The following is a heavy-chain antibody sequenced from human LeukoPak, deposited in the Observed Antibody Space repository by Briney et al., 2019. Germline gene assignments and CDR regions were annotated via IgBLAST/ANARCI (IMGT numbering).Heavy chain of an antibody. CDR2: IYSGGST. D-gene: IGHD5-18*01. J-gene: IGHJ4*02. V-gene: IGHV3-66*01. Sequence: GGSLRLSCAASGFTVSSNYMSWVRQAPGKGLEWVSVIYSGGSTYYADSVKGRFTISRDNSKNTLYLQMNSLRAEDTAVYYCARAGSMVTRYFDYWGQGTLVTVSS. CDR3: ARAGSMVTRYFDY. CDR1: GFTVSSNY.